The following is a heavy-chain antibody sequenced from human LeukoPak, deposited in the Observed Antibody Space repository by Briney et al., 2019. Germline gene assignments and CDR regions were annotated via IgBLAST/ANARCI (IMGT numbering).Heavy chain of an antibody. D-gene: IGHD2-21*02. CDR1: GFTFTTYA. Sequence: GGSLRLSCAASGFTFTTYAIHWVRQAPGKGLDWVAVISYDGTNINYADSVKGRFTISRDNSKSTLYLEMNSLRPEDTAVYYCARPNCGGDCPFDFWGQGTLVTVSS. CDR3: ARPNCGGDCPFDF. J-gene: IGHJ4*02. CDR2: ISYDGTNI. V-gene: IGHV3-30-3*01.